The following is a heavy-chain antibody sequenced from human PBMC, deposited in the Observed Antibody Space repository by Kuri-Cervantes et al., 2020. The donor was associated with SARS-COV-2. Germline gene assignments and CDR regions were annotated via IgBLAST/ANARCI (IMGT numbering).Heavy chain of an antibody. CDR2: IYYSGST. J-gene: IGHJ5*02. CDR1: GGSISSSSYY. D-gene: IGHD3-3*01. CDR3: ARQMMSSITIVGVVITRNWFDP. Sequence: GSLRLSCTVSGGSISSSSYYWGWIRQPPGKGLEWIGSIYYSGSTYYNPSLKSRVTISVDTSKNQFSLKLSSVTAADTAVYYCARQMMSSITIVGVVITRNWFDPWGQGTLVTVSS. V-gene: IGHV4-39*01.